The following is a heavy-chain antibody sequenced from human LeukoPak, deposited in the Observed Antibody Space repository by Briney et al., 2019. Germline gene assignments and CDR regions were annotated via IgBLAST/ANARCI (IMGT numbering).Heavy chain of an antibody. Sequence: GGSLRLSCAASGFTFSSYWMSWVRQAPGKGLEWVANIKQDGSEKYYVDSVKGRFTISRDNAKNSLYLQMNSLRAEDTAVYYCARDQGYSYGSYYYDSSGYYPDYWGQGTLVTVSS. CDR3: ARDQGYSYGSYYYDSSGYYPDY. V-gene: IGHV3-7*01. CDR1: GFTFSSYW. J-gene: IGHJ4*02. CDR2: IKQDGSEK. D-gene: IGHD3-22*01.